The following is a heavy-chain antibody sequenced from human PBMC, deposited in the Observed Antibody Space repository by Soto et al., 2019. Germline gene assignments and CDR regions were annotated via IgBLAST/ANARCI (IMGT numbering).Heavy chain of an antibody. D-gene: IGHD2-2*01. J-gene: IGHJ6*02. CDR3: ARQRAMPPHFYSGMDV. CDR2: IIPMFGTA. Sequence: QVHLVQSGAEVKKPGSSVKVSCTASGGTFGSYTVTWVRQAPGQGLEWMGEIIPMFGTASYAQKFQGRVTLTADKSTTTAHMELSSLSSDDTAVYFCARQRAMPPHFYSGMDVWGQETTVTVSS. V-gene: IGHV1-69*06. CDR1: GGTFGSYT.